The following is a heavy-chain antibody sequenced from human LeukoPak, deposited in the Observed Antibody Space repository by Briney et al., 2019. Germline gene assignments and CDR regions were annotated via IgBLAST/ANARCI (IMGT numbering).Heavy chain of an antibody. Sequence: SETLSLTCTVSGGSISSYYWSWIRQPAGKGLEWIGRIYTSGSTNYNPSLKSRVTISVDKSKNQFSLKLSSVTAADTAVYYCARDSGYSYGPDPLYNWFDPWGQGTLVTVSS. J-gene: IGHJ5*02. CDR3: ARDSGYSYGPDPLYNWFDP. CDR1: GGSISSYY. V-gene: IGHV4-4*07. CDR2: IYTSGST. D-gene: IGHD5-18*01.